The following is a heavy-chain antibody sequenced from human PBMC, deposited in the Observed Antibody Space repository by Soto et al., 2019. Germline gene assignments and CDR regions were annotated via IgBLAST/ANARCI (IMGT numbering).Heavy chain of an antibody. D-gene: IGHD6-13*01. J-gene: IGHJ3*02. Sequence: ASVKVSCKASGYTFTIYYMHWVRQAPGQGLEWMGIINPSGGSTSYAQKFQGRVTMTRDTSTSTVYMELSSLRSADTAVYYCARTDVIAAAGDAFDIWGQGTMVTVSS. CDR1: GYTFTIYY. CDR2: INPSGGST. V-gene: IGHV1-46*03. CDR3: ARTDVIAAAGDAFDI.